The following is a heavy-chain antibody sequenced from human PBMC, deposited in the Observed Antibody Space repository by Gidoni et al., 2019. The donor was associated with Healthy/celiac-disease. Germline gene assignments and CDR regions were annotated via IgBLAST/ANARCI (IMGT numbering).Heavy chain of an antibody. CDR3: ARDRDYDFWSGYYPSFDY. V-gene: IGHV3-30*04. CDR2: ISYDGSNK. Sequence: QVQLVESVGGVVQPGRSRRISCAASGVPFSRDALHWVRQAPGKGLAWVAVISYDGSNKYYADSVKCRFTISRDNSKNTLYRQMNSLRAEDTAVYYCARDRDYDFWSGYYPSFDYWGQGTLVTVSS. D-gene: IGHD3-3*01. CDR1: GVPFSRDA. J-gene: IGHJ4*02.